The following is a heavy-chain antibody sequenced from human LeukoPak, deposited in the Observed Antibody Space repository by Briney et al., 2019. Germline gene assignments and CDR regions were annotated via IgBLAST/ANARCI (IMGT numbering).Heavy chain of an antibody. J-gene: IGHJ1*01. CDR2: IYHSGST. CDR3: ARLWGSSRSAEYFQH. Sequence: SETLSLTCAVSGGSISSSNWWSWVRQPPGKGLEWIGEIYHSGSTNYNPSLKSRVTISVDKSKNQFSLKLSSVTAADTAVYYCARLWGSSRSAEYFQHWGQGTLVTVSS. V-gene: IGHV4-4*02. D-gene: IGHD6-13*01. CDR1: GGSISSSNW.